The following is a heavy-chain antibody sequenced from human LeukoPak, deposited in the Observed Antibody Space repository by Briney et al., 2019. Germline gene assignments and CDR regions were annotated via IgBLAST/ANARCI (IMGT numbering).Heavy chain of an antibody. V-gene: IGHV3-23*01. D-gene: IGHD4-17*01. CDR3: ARRVWGTLTTYGMDV. CDR1: GFTFSSYA. CDR2: ISGSGGST. J-gene: IGHJ6*02. Sequence: GGSLRLSCAASGFTFSSYAMSWVRQAPGEGLEWVSAISGSGGSTYYADSVKGRFTISRGNSNNTLYLQMNSLRAEDTALYYCARRVWGTLTTYGMDVWGQGTTVTVSS.